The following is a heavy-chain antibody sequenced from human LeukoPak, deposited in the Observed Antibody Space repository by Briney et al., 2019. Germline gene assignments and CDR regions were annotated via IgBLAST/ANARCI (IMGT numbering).Heavy chain of an antibody. J-gene: IGHJ5*02. CDR1: GFTFKLYW. Sequence: GGSLRLSCAVSGFTFKLYWMHWVRQAPGKGPVWVSRINDDGSDTTYADPVKGRFTISRDDTKNMLFLQMNSLRAEDTAVYYCVRGGPSTWSWGQGTLVTVSS. CDR3: VRGGPSTWS. CDR2: INDDGSDT. V-gene: IGHV3-74*01. D-gene: IGHD2-15*01.